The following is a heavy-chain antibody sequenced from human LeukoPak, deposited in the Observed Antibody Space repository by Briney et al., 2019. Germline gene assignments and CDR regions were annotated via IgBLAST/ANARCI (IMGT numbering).Heavy chain of an antibody. D-gene: IGHD3-10*01. J-gene: IGHJ5*02. CDR3: AKAKYGAGTHYFDP. CDR1: GFTFSSFA. CDR2: ISGSGGST. Sequence: PGGSLRLSCAASGFTFSSFAMSWVRQAPGKGLEWVSGISGSGGSTYDAESVKGRFTISTATSKNTLYPQMNSLRAEDTAVSYCAKAKYGAGTHYFDPWGQGTLVTVSS. V-gene: IGHV3-23*01.